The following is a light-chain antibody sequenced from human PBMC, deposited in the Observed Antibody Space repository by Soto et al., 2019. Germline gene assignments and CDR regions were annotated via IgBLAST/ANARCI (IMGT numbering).Light chain of an antibody. J-gene: IGLJ1*01. CDR3: RSYTSRSTYV. CDR1: SSDVGGYNY. Sequence: QSALTQPASVSGSPGQSITISCTGTSSDVGGYNYVSWYQQHPGKAPKLMSYEVSNRPSGVSNRFSGSKSGNTASLTISGLQADDEADYYCRSYTSRSTYVFGTGTKLTVL. V-gene: IGLV2-14*01. CDR2: EVS.